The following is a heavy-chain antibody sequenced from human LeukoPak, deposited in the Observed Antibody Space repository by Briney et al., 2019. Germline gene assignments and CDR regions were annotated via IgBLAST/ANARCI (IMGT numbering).Heavy chain of an antibody. V-gene: IGHV4-59*01. CDR3: ARDAATDDAFDI. D-gene: IGHD6-13*01. CDR1: GASISSYY. Sequence: SETLSLTCTVSGASISSYYWSWIRQPPGKGLEWIGHIFYTGSSNYNPSLKSRVTISLSRPINQFSLRLTSVTAADTAVYYCARDAATDDAFDIWGQGIMVTVSS. J-gene: IGHJ3*02. CDR2: IFYTGSS.